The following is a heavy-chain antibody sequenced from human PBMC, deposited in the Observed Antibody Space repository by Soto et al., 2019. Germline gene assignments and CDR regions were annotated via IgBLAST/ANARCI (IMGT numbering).Heavy chain of an antibody. Sequence: PSETLSLTCTVSGGSISSCDYYWSWIRQPPGKGLEWIGYIYYSGSTYYNPSLKSRVTISVDTSKNQFSLKLSSVTAADTAVYYCARNYCGGDCYWGAPNWFDPWGQGTLVTVSS. J-gene: IGHJ5*02. CDR1: GGSISSCDYY. CDR2: IYYSGST. D-gene: IGHD2-21*02. V-gene: IGHV4-30-4*01. CDR3: ARNYCGGDCYWGAPNWFDP.